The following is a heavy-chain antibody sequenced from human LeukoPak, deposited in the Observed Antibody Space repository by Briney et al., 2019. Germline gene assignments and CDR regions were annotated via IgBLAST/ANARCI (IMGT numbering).Heavy chain of an antibody. D-gene: IGHD3-10*01. J-gene: IGHJ4*02. CDR1: GFTFSSYG. CDR3: ARVYERFGELSLAY. CDR2: IWYDGSNK. V-gene: IGHV3-33*08. Sequence: PGGSLRLSCAASGFTFSSYGMHWVRQAPGKGLEWVAVIWYDGSNKYYADSVKGRFTISRDNSKNTLYLQMNSLRAEDTAVYYCARVYERFGELSLAYWGQGTLVTVSS.